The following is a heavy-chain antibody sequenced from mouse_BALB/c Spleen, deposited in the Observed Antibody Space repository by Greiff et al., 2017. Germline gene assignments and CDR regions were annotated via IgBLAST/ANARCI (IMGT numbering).Heavy chain of an antibody. CDR1: GYTFPNYW. J-gene: IGHJ3*01. V-gene: IGHV1-63*02. CDR2: IYPGGGYT. CDR3: ARWGYGNYSAWFAY. Sequence: QVQLQQSGAELVRPGTSVKISCKASGYTFPNYWLGWVKQRPGHGLEWIGDIYPGGGYTNYNEKFKGKATLTADTSSSTAYMQLSSLTSEDSAVYFCARWGYGNYSAWFAYWGQGTLVTVSA. D-gene: IGHD2-10*02.